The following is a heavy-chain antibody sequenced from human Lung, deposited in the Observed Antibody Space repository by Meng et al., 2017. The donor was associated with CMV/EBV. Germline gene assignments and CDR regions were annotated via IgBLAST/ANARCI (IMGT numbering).Heavy chain of an antibody. J-gene: IGHJ6*02. CDR3: ARDDIVAVQTAHWNPTHVYNYYGMDV. CDR1: GFNFRTYW. D-gene: IGHD2-15*01. Sequence: SCAASGFNFRTYWMRWVRHSPGLGLEWVATIKQDRLEVYYVNSVKGRINISRDNARNSLYLQMNSLRVEDTDVYYCARDDIVAVQTAHWNPTHVYNYYGMDVXGQGTTVTVSS. V-gene: IGHV3-7*01. CDR2: IKQDRLEV.